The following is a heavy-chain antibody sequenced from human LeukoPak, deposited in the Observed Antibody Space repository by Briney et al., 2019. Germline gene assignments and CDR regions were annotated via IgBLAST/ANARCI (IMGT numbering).Heavy chain of an antibody. CDR1: GFTFTSFY. Sequence: GASVKISCKASGFTFTSFYMHWVRQAPGRGLEWMGWINPNSGGTNYAQKFQGRVTMTRDTSISTAYMELSRLRSDDTAVYYCARNYYDFWSGYYYYYMDVWGKGTTVTVSS. D-gene: IGHD3-3*01. CDR3: ARNYYDFWSGYYYYYMDV. CDR2: INPNSGGT. J-gene: IGHJ6*03. V-gene: IGHV1-2*02.